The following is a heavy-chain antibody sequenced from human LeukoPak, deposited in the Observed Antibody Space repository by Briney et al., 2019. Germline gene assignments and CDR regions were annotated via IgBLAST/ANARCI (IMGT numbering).Heavy chain of an antibody. CDR2: INPNSGVT. V-gene: IGHV1-2*02. CDR3: ARDRTTVTIFDY. D-gene: IGHD4-17*01. J-gene: IGHJ4*02. Sequence: ASVKVSCKASGGTFSNYAISWVRQAPGQGLEWLACINPNSGVTNYAQNLQGRATMTTDTSINTVYMELNRLRSDDTAVYFCARDRTTVTIFDYWGQGTLVTVSS. CDR1: GGTFSNYA.